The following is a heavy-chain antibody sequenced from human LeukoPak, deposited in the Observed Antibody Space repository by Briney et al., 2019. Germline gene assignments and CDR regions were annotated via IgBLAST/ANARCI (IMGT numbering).Heavy chain of an antibody. CDR2: ISYDGSNK. V-gene: IGHV3-30-3*01. CDR3: ARDNYDSSSGYDAFDI. CDR1: GFTFSSYA. J-gene: IGHJ3*02. D-gene: IGHD3-22*01. Sequence: GRSLRLSCAASGFTFSSYAMHWVRQAPGKGLEWVAVISYDGSNKYYADSVKGRFTISRDNSKNTLYLQMNSLRAEDTAVYYCARDNYDSSSGYDAFDIWGQGTMVTVSS.